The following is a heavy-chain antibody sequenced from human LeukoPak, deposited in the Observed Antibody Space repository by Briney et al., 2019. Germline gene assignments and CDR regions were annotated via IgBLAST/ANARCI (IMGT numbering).Heavy chain of an antibody. CDR2: IKEDGSEQ. CDR1: AFTFSSYW. CDR3: VRDSYSRDLDY. J-gene: IGHJ4*02. D-gene: IGHD3-22*01. V-gene: IGHV3-7*01. Sequence: GGSLRLSCAASAFTFSSYWMSWVRQAPGKGLEWVANIKEDGSEQYYVDSLKGRFTISRHNAKNSLYLQMNSLRAEDTAVYYCVRDSYSRDLDYWGQGTLVTVSS.